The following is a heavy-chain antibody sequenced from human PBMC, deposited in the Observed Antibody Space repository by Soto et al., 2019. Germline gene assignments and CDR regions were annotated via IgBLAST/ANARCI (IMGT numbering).Heavy chain of an antibody. CDR1: GFTLRGYW. V-gene: IGHV3-74*01. J-gene: IGHJ4*02. Sequence: EVQLVESGGGLVQPGGSLRLSCAASGFTLRGYWMHWVRQAPGKGLVWVSRINSDGSSTGYADSVKGRFTISRDNAKNTLYLQMNSLRAEDTAVYYCAKDGRLGQFDYWGQGTLVTASS. CDR3: AKDGRLGQFDY. CDR2: INSDGSST. D-gene: IGHD1-1*01.